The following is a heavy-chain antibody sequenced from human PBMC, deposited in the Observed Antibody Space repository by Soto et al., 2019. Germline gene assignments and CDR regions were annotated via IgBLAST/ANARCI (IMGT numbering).Heavy chain of an antibody. Sequence: QVQLVQSGAEVMKPGASVKVSCKASGYTFSSYDINAVRQATGQGLVWMGWLNPNSGDTGYAQKFQGRVTLTRNTSITTAYIELSSLTSDDTAVYYCATSGGGWYLYWGQGTLVTVSS. CDR1: GYTFSSYD. J-gene: IGHJ4*02. V-gene: IGHV1-8*01. D-gene: IGHD6-19*01. CDR3: ATSGGGWYLY. CDR2: LNPNSGDT.